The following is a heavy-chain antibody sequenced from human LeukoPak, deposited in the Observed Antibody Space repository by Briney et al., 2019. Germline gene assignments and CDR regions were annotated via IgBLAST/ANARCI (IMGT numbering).Heavy chain of an antibody. Sequence: SETLSLTCTVSGGSISSSSHFWGWLRQPPGKGLEWIGNIYYGGNTYYNPSLKSRVTISVDTSKNQFSLNLNSVTAADTAVYHCASNFGSGSLDYWGQGTLVTVSS. J-gene: IGHJ4*02. CDR3: ASNFGSGSLDY. V-gene: IGHV4-39*01. D-gene: IGHD3-10*01. CDR2: IYYGGNT. CDR1: GGSISSSSHF.